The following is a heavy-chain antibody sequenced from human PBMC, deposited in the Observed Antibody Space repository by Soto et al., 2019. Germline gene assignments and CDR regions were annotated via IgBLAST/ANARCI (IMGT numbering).Heavy chain of an antibody. D-gene: IGHD2-15*01. CDR1: GFTFSSYW. V-gene: IGHV3-7*01. CDR3: ATKVVIGGIGFVDY. CDR2: INQDESQK. Sequence: GGSLRLSCVASGFTFSSYWMNWVRQDPGEGLEWVANINQDESQKYYAESVKGRFSISRDNARNALYLQMNSLRVEDAAVYYCATKVVIGGIGFVDYWGQGILVTVSS. J-gene: IGHJ4*02.